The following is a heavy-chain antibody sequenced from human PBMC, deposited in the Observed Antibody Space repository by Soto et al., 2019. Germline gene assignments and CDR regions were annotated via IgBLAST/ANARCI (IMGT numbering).Heavy chain of an antibody. CDR1: GLSFSNYW. J-gene: IGHJ4*02. V-gene: IGHV3-7*01. CDR3: ARGVAVGGFYFNY. CDR2: IKQDGSEM. Sequence: GPLRLSCADSGLSFSNYWMSWVRQAPGKGLEWVANIKQDGSEMAYVDSVKGRFSISRDNPKNSLYLQMDSLRAEDTAVYYCARGVAVGGFYFNYWGQGTLVTVSS. D-gene: IGHD6-19*01.